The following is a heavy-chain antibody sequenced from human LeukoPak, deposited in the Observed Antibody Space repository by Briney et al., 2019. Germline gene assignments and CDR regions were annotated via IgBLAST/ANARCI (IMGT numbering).Heavy chain of an antibody. Sequence: PGGSLRLSCVDSGFTFSSYIPNWVRQAPGKGLEWVSGIGGSGGSTFYADSVKGRFTISRDSSKNTLYLQMNSLRAEDTAIYYCARTIPCDYWGQGTLVTVSS. D-gene: IGHD2-21*01. J-gene: IGHJ4*02. CDR1: GFTFSSYI. V-gene: IGHV3-23*01. CDR2: IGGSGGST. CDR3: ARTIPCDY.